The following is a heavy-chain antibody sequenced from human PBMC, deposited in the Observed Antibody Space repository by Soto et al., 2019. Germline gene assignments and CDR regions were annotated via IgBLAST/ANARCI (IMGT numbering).Heavy chain of an antibody. J-gene: IGHJ4*02. D-gene: IGHD3-22*01. CDR1: GGTFSSYA. Sequence: SVKVSCKASGGTFSSYAISWVRQAPGQGLEWMGGIIPIFGTANYAQKFQGRVTITADESTSTAYMELSSLGSEDTAVYYCASNTYYYDSSGYYYFDYWGQGTLVTVSS. CDR3: ASNTYYYDSSGYYYFDY. CDR2: IIPIFGTA. V-gene: IGHV1-69*13.